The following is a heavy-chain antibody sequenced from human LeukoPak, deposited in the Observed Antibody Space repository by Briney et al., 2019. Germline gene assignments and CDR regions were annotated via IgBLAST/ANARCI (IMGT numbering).Heavy chain of an antibody. J-gene: IGHJ4*02. CDR3: ARRRSGSYSKGLDY. CDR2: IYHSGST. CDR1: GGSISSGGYY. D-gene: IGHD1-26*01. V-gene: IGHV4-30-2*03. Sequence: SQTLSLTCTVSGGSISSGGYYWSWIRQPPGKGLEWIGYIYHSGSTYYNPSLKSRVTISVDTSKNQFSLKLSSVTAADTAVYYCARRRSGSYSKGLDYWGQGTLVTVSS.